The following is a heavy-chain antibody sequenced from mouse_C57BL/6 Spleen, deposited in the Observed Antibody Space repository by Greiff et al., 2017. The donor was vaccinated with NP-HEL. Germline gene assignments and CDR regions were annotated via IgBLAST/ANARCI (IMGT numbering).Heavy chain of an antibody. V-gene: IGHV5-16*01. CDR3: ARGHYYGSSYRYFDV. Sequence: EVNVVESEGGLVQPGSSMKLSCTASGFTFSDYYMAWVRQVPEKGLEWVANINYDGSSTYYLDSLKSRFIISRDNAKNILYLQMSSLKSEDTATYYCARGHYYGSSYRYFDVWGTGTTVTVSS. D-gene: IGHD1-1*01. CDR2: INYDGSST. J-gene: IGHJ1*03. CDR1: GFTFSDYY.